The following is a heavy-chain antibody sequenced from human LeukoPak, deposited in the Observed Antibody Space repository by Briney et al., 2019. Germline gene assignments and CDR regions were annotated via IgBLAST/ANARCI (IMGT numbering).Heavy chain of an antibody. V-gene: IGHV4-34*01. CDR1: GGSFSGYY. Sequence: PSETLSLTCAVYGGSFSGYYWSWIRQPPGKGLEWIGEINHSGSTNYNPSLKSRVTISVDTSKNQFSLKLSSVTAADTAVYYCAREFHDYYGSGSAWFDPWGQGTLVTVSS. J-gene: IGHJ5*02. D-gene: IGHD3-10*01. CDR2: INHSGST. CDR3: AREFHDYYGSGSAWFDP.